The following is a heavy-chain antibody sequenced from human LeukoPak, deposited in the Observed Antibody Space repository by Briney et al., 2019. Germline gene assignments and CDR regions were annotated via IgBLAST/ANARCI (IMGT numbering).Heavy chain of an antibody. J-gene: IGHJ5*02. D-gene: IGHD5-12*01. CDR2: INYSGNT. V-gene: IGHV4-39*01. CDR1: GGSISSRSFY. CDR3: ARYSGYDPRWWFDP. Sequence: SETLSLTCTVSGGSISSRSFYWGWIRQPPGKGLEWIGNINYSGNTQYNPSLKGRVTISVDTSKNQFSLKLSSVTAADTAVYYCARYSGYDPRWWFDPWGQGTLVTVSS.